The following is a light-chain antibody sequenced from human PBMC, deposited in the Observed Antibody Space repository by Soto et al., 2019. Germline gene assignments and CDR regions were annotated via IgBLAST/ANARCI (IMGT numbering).Light chain of an antibody. V-gene: IGKV4-1*01. CDR3: PKYYSTPLT. J-gene: IGKJ4*02. CDR2: WAS. CDR1: QSVLYSSNNKNY. Sequence: DIVMTQSPDSLAVSLGERATINCKSSQSVLYSSNNKNYLAWYQQKPGQPPKLLIYWASTRESGVPDRFSGSGSGRDFTLTISSLQAEDVAVYDCPKYYSTPLTFGGGPKVELK.